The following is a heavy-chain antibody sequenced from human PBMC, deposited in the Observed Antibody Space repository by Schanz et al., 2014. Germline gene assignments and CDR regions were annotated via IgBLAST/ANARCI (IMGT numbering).Heavy chain of an antibody. CDR2: ISSSGSSI. Sequence: EVQLVESGGGLVKPGGSLRLSCAASGFTFNNFNMNWVRQAPGKGLEWVSSISSSGSSIYYADSVKGRFTISRDNGKKSLYLQMNSLRAEDTAVYYCARSRGFDSIFDFWGRGTLVTVSS. CDR1: GFTFNNFN. D-gene: IGHD5-12*01. V-gene: IGHV3-21*01. J-gene: IGHJ4*02. CDR3: ARSRGFDSIFDF.